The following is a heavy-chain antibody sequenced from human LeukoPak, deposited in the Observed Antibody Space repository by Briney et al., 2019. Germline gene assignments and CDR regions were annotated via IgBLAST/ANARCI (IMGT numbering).Heavy chain of an antibody. D-gene: IGHD3-22*01. CDR2: MGDSGGST. Sequence: GSLRLSCAVSGITLSNYGMSWVRQAPGKGLEWVAGMGDSGGSTNYADSVKGRFTISRDNTKNTLYLQMNSLRAEDTAVYFCAKRGVVIRVILVGFHKAANYFDSWGQGALVTVSS. CDR3: AKRGVVIRVILVGFHKAANYFDS. CDR1: GITLSNYG. J-gene: IGHJ4*02. V-gene: IGHV3-23*01.